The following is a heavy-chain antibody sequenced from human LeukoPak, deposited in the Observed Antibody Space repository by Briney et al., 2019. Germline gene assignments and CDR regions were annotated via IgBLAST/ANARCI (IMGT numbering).Heavy chain of an antibody. J-gene: IGHJ5*02. CDR3: ARSGFGSGISFDH. V-gene: IGHV1-8*01. Sequence: GASVKVSCKASGYTFTSYDINWVRQATGQGPGWMGWMNPNSGDTGYVQKFQGRVSMTRDTSITTAYMELSSLRSDDTAVYYCARSGFGSGISFDHWGQGTQVTVSS. D-gene: IGHD3-10*01. CDR2: MNPNSGDT. CDR1: GYTFTSYD.